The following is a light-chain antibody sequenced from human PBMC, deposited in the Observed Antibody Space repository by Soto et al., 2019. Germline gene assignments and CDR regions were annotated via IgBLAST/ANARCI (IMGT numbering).Light chain of an antibody. CDR1: SGHSSYA. V-gene: IGLV4-69*01. CDR3: QTWGTDIVV. Sequence: QPVLTQSPSASASPGASVNLTCTLSSGHSSYAIAWHQQQPEKGPRYLMKLNSDGSHSKGDGIPDRFSGSSSGAERYLTISSLQSEDEANYYCQTWGTDIVVFGGGTKLTVL. J-gene: IGLJ2*01. CDR2: LNSDGSH.